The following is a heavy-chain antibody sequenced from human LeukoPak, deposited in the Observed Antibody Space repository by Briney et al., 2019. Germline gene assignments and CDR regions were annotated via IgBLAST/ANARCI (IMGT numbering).Heavy chain of an antibody. CDR3: AREGDGLWFGEHHFDY. V-gene: IGHV4-4*07. J-gene: IGHJ4*02. CDR1: GGSISSYY. Sequence: SETLSFTCTVSGGSISSYYWSWIRQPAGKGLEWIGRIYTSGSTNYNPSLKSRVTMSVDTSKNQFSLKLSSVTAADTAVYYCAREGDGLWFGEHHFDYWGQGTLVTVSS. D-gene: IGHD3-10*01. CDR2: IYTSGST.